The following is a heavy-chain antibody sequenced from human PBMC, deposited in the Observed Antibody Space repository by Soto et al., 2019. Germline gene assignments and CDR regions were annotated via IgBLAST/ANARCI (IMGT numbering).Heavy chain of an antibody. CDR2: IYYSGST. D-gene: IGHD5-12*01. J-gene: IGHJ4*02. V-gene: IGHV4-59*08. CDR3: ARHGDSGYDPRHFDY. Sequence: SETLSLTCTVSGGSISSYYWSCIRQPPGKGLEWIGYIYYSGSTNYNPSLKSRVTISVDTSKNQFSLKLSSVTAADTAVYYCARHGDSGYDPRHFDYWGQGTLVTISS. CDR1: GGSISSYY.